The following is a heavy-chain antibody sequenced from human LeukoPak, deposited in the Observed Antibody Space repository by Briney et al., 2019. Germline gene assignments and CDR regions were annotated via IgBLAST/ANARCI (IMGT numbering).Heavy chain of an antibody. CDR1: GGSISSYY. Sequence: SETLSLTCTVSGGSISSYYWSWIRQPPGKGLEWIGYIYYSGSTNYNPFLKSRVTISLDTSKNQFSLKLSSVTAADTAVYYCARDGLVATGDDYWGQGTLVTVSS. V-gene: IGHV4-59*12. CDR2: IYYSGST. CDR3: ARDGLVATGDDY. J-gene: IGHJ4*02. D-gene: IGHD5-12*01.